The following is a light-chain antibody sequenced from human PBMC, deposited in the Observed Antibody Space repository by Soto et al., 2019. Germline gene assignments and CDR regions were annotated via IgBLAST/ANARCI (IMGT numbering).Light chain of an antibody. Sequence: EIVLTQSPGTLSLSPGERATLSCRASQAVASRDLAWYQQKSGQAPRLLIYGASSRAIHTPDRFSGSGSGTDFTLTISGLEPEDFAVYYCQQFATSPLTFGGGTKVDIK. J-gene: IGKJ4*01. CDR1: QAVASRD. CDR3: QQFATSPLT. CDR2: GAS. V-gene: IGKV3-20*01.